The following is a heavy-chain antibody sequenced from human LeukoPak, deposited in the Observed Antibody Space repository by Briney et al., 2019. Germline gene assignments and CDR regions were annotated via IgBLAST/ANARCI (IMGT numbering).Heavy chain of an antibody. CDR3: AGTPRGTMVWGERRFDP. Sequence: ASVKVSCKASGYTFTGYYMHWVRQAPGQGLEWMGWINPNSGGTNYAQKFQGRVTMTRDTSISTAYMELSRLRSDDTAVYYCAGTPRGTMVWGERRFDPWGQGTLVTVSS. CDR2: INPNSGGT. V-gene: IGHV1-2*02. J-gene: IGHJ5*02. D-gene: IGHD3-10*01. CDR1: GYTFTGYY.